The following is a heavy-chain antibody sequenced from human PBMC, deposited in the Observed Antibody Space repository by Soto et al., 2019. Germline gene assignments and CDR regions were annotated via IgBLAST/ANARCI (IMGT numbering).Heavy chain of an antibody. J-gene: IGHJ4*02. Sequence: ASVKVSCKASGYSFTGYYIRWVRQAPGQGLEWMGWITPDSGATNYAQKFHGRVTLTSDTSISTASMDLTSLTPDDTTVYYRARGDYLTGGYPFPCCGYWGQRTRV. V-gene: IGHV1-2*02. D-gene: IGHD2-8*02. CDR3: ARGDYLTGGYPFPCCGY. CDR1: GYSFTGYY. CDR2: ITPDSGAT.